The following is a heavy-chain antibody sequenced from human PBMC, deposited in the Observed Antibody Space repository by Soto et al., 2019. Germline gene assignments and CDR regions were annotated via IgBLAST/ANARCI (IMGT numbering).Heavy chain of an antibody. CDR1: GFTFSSYA. CDR3: ARSNWNYATDFDY. V-gene: IGHV3-30-3*01. D-gene: IGHD1-7*01. CDR2: ISYDGSNK. Sequence: QVQLVESGGGVVQPGRSLRLSCAASGFTFSSYAMHWVRQAPGKGLEWVAVISYDGSNKYYADSVKGRFTISRDNSKNTLYLQMNSLRAEDTAVYYCARSNWNYATDFDYWGQRTVVTVSS. J-gene: IGHJ4*02.